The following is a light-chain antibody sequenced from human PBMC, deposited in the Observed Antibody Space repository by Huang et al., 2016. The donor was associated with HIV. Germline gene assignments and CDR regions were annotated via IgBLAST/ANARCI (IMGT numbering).Light chain of an antibody. CDR3: QQYNNWPPLT. CDR1: QSVSTN. J-gene: IGKJ4*01. V-gene: IGKV3-15*01. CDR2: GTS. Sequence: EIVMTQSPATLSVSPGERATLSCRASQSVSTNLAWYQQQAGQAPRLLMYGTSTRATGVPARFSGSVSGTEFTLTISSLQSEDFAVYYCQQYNNWPPLTFGGGTRVEIK.